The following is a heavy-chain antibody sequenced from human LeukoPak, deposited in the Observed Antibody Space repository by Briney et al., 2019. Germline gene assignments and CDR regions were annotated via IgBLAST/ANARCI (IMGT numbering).Heavy chain of an antibody. V-gene: IGHV4-39*07. CDR1: GGSISSSSYY. D-gene: IGHD1-26*01. CDR2: IYYSGST. Sequence: SETLSLTCTVSGGSISSSSYYWGWIRQPPGKGLEWIGSIYYSGSTYYNPSLKSRVTISVDTSKNQFSLKLSSVTAADTAVYYCARDPLEAGSYKDSVWGQGTLVTVSS. CDR3: ARDPLEAGSYKDSV. J-gene: IGHJ4*02.